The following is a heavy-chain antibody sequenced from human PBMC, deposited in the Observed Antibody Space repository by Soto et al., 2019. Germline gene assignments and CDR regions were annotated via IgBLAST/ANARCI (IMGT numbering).Heavy chain of an antibody. Sequence: GASVKVSCKASGYTFTSYDISWVRQAPGQGLEWMGWISAYNGNTNYAQKLQGRVTMTTDTSTSTAYMELRSLRSDDTAVYYCARGPYYYDSSGYLFDPWGQGTLVTVSS. CDR2: ISAYNGNT. CDR3: ARGPYYYDSSGYLFDP. D-gene: IGHD3-22*01. CDR1: GYTFTSYD. V-gene: IGHV1-18*01. J-gene: IGHJ5*02.